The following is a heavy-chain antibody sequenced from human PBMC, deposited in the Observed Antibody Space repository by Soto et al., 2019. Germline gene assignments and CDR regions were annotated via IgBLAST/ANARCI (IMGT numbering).Heavy chain of an antibody. V-gene: IGHV3-23*01. D-gene: IGHD1-26*01. Sequence: LRLSCATSGFTFSDHATHWVRQAPGEGLEWVSGIRGDLVTTPYADSVKGRSTISRDNSKNTLYLQMNSLRAEDTAIYYCVKEGKMGVEGFDFWGQGTLVTVSS. J-gene: IGHJ4*02. CDR1: GFTFSDHA. CDR2: IRGDLVTT. CDR3: VKEGKMGVEGFDF.